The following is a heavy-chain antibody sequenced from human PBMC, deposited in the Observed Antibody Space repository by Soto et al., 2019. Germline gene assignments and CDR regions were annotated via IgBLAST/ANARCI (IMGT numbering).Heavy chain of an antibody. CDR3: ASMSYYYDSSGYASDY. J-gene: IGHJ4*02. CDR1: GGSISSYY. D-gene: IGHD3-22*01. Sequence: ASETLSLTCTVSGGSISSYYWSWIRQPPGKGLEWIGYIYYSGSTNYNPSLKSRVTISVDTSKNQFSLKLSSVTAADTVVYYCASMSYYYDSSGYASDYWGQGTLVTVSS. CDR2: IYYSGST. V-gene: IGHV4-59*01.